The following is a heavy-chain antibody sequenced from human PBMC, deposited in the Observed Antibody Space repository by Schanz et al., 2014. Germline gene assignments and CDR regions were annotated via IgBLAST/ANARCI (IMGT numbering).Heavy chain of an antibody. CDR1: GYSFTPFP. D-gene: IGHD6-19*01. CDR2: ISAYNGNT. Sequence: QVQLVQSWAEVKGPGASVKVSCKASGYSFTPFPIHWVRQAPGQRLEWMGWISAYNGNTNYAQKLQGRVTMTTDTATSTAYMELRSLRSDDTAVYYCARGGYSSGWYDRDIAHVDYWGQGTLVIVSS. J-gene: IGHJ4*02. V-gene: IGHV1-18*01. CDR3: ARGGYSSGWYDRDIAHVDY.